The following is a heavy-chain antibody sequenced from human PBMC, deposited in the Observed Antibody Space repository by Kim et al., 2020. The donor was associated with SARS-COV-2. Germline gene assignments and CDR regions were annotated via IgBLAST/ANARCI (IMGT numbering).Heavy chain of an antibody. J-gene: IGHJ3*02. CDR2: T. Sequence: TYYKQSLKSRVTISVDTSKNQFSLKLSSVTAADTAVYYCARESTPRAFDIWGQGTMVTVSS. V-gene: IGHV4-31*02. CDR3: ARESTPRAFDI.